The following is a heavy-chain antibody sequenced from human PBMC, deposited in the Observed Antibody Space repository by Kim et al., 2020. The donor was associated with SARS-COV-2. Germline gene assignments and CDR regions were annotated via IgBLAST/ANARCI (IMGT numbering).Heavy chain of an antibody. J-gene: IGHJ3*02. Sequence: SGSTNYNPSLKGRVTISVDTSKNQFSLKLSSVTAADTAVYYCASNVNAFDIWGQGTMVTVSS. CDR3: ASNVNAFDI. V-gene: IGHV4-34*01. CDR2: SGST.